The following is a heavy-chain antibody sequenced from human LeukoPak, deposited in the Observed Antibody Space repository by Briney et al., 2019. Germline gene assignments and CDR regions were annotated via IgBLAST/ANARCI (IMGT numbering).Heavy chain of an antibody. CDR3: ARELPSTTASYYFDY. Sequence: PGGSLRLSCAASGFTFSSNWMSWLRQGPGQGLEWVANIKNDGSENYYVDSVKGRFTTSRANAKNSLYLQMNSLRAEDTAVYYCARELPSTTASYYFDYWGQGTLVTVSS. D-gene: IGHD1-1*01. V-gene: IGHV3-7*01. CDR2: IKNDGSEN. CDR1: GFTFSSNW. J-gene: IGHJ4*02.